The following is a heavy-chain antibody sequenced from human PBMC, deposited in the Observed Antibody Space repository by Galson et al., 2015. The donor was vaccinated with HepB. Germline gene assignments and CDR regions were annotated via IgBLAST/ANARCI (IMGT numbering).Heavy chain of an antibody. Sequence: SETLSLTCSVSGGSISGSPHYWAWLRQPPGKGPEWIASVLYSGTTYYNPSLKSRVTISVDTSKNQFFLTLTSVTEADTAAYFCARVGDVGYYPYWGQGSLVTVSS. CDR1: GGSISGSPHY. J-gene: IGHJ4*02. D-gene: IGHD2-8*02. V-gene: IGHV4-39*07. CDR2: VLYSGTT. CDR3: ARVGDVGYYPY.